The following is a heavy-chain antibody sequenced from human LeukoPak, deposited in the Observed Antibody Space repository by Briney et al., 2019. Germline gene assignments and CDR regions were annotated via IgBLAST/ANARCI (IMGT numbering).Heavy chain of an antibody. CDR2: ISGSGGST. Sequence: GGSLRLSCAVSGFTISSYAMSWVRQAPGKGLEWVSAISGSGGSTYYADSVKGRFTISRDNSKNTLYLQMNSLRAEDTAVYYCAKRRTYYFDYWGQGTLVTVSS. CDR1: GFTISSYA. D-gene: IGHD1-14*01. J-gene: IGHJ4*02. CDR3: AKRRTYYFDY. V-gene: IGHV3-23*01.